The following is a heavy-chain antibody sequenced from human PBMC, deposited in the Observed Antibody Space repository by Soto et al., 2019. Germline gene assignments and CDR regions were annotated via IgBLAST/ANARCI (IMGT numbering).Heavy chain of an antibody. CDR1: GFTFSSYW. CDR3: TRVGGSVGGMDV. V-gene: IGHV3-74*01. D-gene: IGHD1-26*01. J-gene: IGHJ6*02. Sequence: EVQLVESGGGLVQPGGSLRLSCAASGFTFSSYWMHWVRQAPGKGLVWVSRIDNAGSSVRYADSVKGRFTISRDNAKNTLYLQMNSLRAEDTAVYYCTRVGGSVGGMDVWGQGTTVTVFS. CDR2: IDNAGSSV.